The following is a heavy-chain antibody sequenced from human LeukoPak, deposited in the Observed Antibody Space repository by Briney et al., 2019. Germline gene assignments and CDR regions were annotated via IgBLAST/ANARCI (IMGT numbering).Heavy chain of an antibody. CDR1: GFTFSSYW. CDR2: INSDGSST. D-gene: IGHD6-6*01. V-gene: IGHV3-74*01. CDR3: ARDRSSEEDYYYYMDV. J-gene: IGHJ6*03. Sequence: QPGGSLRLSCAASGFTFSSYWMHWVRQAPGKGLVWVSRINSDGSSTSYADSVKGRFTISRDNAKNTLYLQMNSLRAEDTAVYYCARDRSSEEDYYYYMDVWGKGTTVTVSS.